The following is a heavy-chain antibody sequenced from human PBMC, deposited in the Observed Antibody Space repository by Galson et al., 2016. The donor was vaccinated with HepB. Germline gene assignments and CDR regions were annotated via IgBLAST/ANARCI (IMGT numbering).Heavy chain of an antibody. D-gene: IGHD3-3*01. J-gene: IGHJ6*02. CDR1: GFSFSRYG. Sequence: SLRLSCAASGFSFSRYGMHWVRQAPGKGLEWVALIWYDGSNEYYADSVKGRFAISRDNSKNTLYLQMNSLRAEDTAVYYCARDQDGGITIFGVVIDYYSYGMHVWGQGTTVTVSS. CDR2: IWYDGSNE. CDR3: ARDQDGGITIFGVVIDYYSYGMHV. V-gene: IGHV3-33*01.